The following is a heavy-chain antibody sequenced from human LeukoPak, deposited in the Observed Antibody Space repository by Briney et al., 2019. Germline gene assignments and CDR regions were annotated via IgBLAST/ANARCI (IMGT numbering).Heavy chain of an antibody. J-gene: IGHJ6*02. V-gene: IGHV7-4-1*02. D-gene: IGHD3-9*01. CDR1: GYTFTSYG. CDR3: ARAPWILTGYTTPSYYYYGMDV. CDR2: INTNTGNP. Sequence: WASVKVSCKASGYTFTSYGISWVRQVPGQGLEWMGWINTNTGNPTYAQGFTGRFVFSLDTSVSTAYLQISSLKAEDTAVYYCARAPWILTGYTTPSYYYYGMDVWGQGTTVTVSS.